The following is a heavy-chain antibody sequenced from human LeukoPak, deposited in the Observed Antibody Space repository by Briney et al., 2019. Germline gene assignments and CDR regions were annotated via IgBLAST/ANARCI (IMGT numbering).Heavy chain of an antibody. J-gene: IGHJ4*02. V-gene: IGHV3-30*18. CDR1: GFTFSDYA. CDR3: AKAGGYCSAGTCYSNF. CDR2: ISYDGGNK. Sequence: GRSLRLSCAASGFTFSDYAIHWVRRAPGKGLEWVAIISYDGGNKYYTDSVRGRFTISRDNSKNTLYLQMNSLRAEDTAVYYCAKAGGYCSAGTCYSNFWGQGTLVTVSS. D-gene: IGHD2-15*01.